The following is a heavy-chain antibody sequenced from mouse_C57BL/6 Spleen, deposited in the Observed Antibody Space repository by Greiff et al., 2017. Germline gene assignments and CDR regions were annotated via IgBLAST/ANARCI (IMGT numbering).Heavy chain of an antibody. Sequence: EVQGVESGGGLVQSGRSLRLSCATSGFTFSDFYMEWVRQAPGKGLEWIAASRNKANEYTTEYSASVKGRFIVSRDTSQSILYRQMNALRAEDTAIYYCARDNGNRGGFAYWGQGTLVTVSA. CDR2: SRNKANEYTT. D-gene: IGHD2-1*01. V-gene: IGHV7-1*01. CDR1: GFTFSDFY. J-gene: IGHJ3*01. CDR3: ARDNGNRGGFAY.